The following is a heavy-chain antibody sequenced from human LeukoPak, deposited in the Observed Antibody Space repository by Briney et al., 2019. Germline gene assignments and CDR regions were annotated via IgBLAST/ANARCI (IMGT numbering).Heavy chain of an antibody. CDR3: AKDFWEMSTTDY. J-gene: IGHJ4*02. CDR1: GFTFSRYG. Sequence: GGSLRLSCAASGFTFSRYGMHWVRQAPGKGLEWVAVISYDGSSKYYADSVKGRFTISRDNSKNTLYLQMNSLRTEDTAVYYCAKDFWEMSTTDYWGQGTLVTVSS. V-gene: IGHV3-30*18. D-gene: IGHD5-24*01. CDR2: ISYDGSSK.